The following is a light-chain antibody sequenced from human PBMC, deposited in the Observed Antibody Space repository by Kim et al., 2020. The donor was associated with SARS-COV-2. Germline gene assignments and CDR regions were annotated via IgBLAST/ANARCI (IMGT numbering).Light chain of an antibody. J-gene: IGKJ1*01. CDR1: QSISSW. CDR2: DAS. CDR3: QQYNSYPWT. V-gene: IGKV1-5*01. Sequence: DIQMTQSPSTLSASVGDRVTITCRASQSISSWLAWYQQKPGKAPNLLIYDASSLESGVPSKFSGSGSGTEFTLTISSLQPDDFATYYCQQYNSYPWTFVQGTKVDIK.